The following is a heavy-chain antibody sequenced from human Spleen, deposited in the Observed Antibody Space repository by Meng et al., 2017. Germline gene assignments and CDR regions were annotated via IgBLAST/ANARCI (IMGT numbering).Heavy chain of an antibody. J-gene: IGHJ5*02. CDR3: ARGRLGTTYNWFDP. Sequence: ASVKVSCKPSGYNFPDYYIHWVRQAPGQGLEWMGWINPNSGGTNYAQKFQGRVTMTRDTSISTAYMELSRLRSDDTAVYYCARGRLGTTYNWFDPWGQGTLVTVSS. V-gene: IGHV1-2*02. CDR2: INPNSGGT. D-gene: IGHD5-12*01. CDR1: GYNFPDYY.